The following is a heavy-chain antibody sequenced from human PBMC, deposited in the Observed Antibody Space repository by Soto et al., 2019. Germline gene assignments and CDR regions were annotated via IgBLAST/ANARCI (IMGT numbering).Heavy chain of an antibody. D-gene: IGHD1-1*01. V-gene: IGHV3-64*01. CDR2: ISSNGGST. CDR1: GFTFSSYA. J-gene: IGHJ4*02. CDR3: ARVQSMEYDY. Sequence: GSLRLSCAASGFTFSSYAMHWVRQAPGKGLEYVSAISSNGGSTYYANSVKGRFTISRDNSKNTLYLQMGSLRAEDMAVYYCARVQSMEYDYWGQGTLVTVSS.